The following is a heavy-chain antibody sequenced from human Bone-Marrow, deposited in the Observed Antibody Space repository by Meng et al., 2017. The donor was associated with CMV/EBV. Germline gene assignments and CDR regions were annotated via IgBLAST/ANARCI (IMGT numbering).Heavy chain of an antibody. CDR1: GGSFSGYY. CDR2: INHSGST. Sequence: SETLSLTCAVYGGSFSGYYWSWIRQPPGKGLEWIGEINHSGSTNYNPSLKSRVTISVDTSKTQFSLKLSSVTAADTAGYYCARGGASSSSPLYAMDVWGQGTTVTVSS. J-gene: IGHJ6*02. D-gene: IGHD6-6*01. CDR3: ARGGASSSSPLYAMDV. V-gene: IGHV4-34*01.